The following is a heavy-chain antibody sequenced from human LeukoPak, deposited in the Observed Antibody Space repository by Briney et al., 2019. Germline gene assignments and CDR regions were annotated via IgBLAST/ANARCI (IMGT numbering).Heavy chain of an antibody. Sequence: SQTLSPTCAISGDSVSSNSGAWNWIRQTPSGGLEWLGRTYYRSKWYYDYAVAVKSRITINPDTSKNQFSLQLNSVTPDDTAMYYCAREAAGFGYWGQGTLVTVSS. CDR2: TYYRSKWYY. J-gene: IGHJ4*02. CDR3: AREAAGFGY. CDR1: GDSVSSNSGA. D-gene: IGHD6-13*01. V-gene: IGHV6-1*01.